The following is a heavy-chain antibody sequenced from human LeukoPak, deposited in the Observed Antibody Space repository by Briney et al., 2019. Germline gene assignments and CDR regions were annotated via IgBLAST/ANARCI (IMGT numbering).Heavy chain of an antibody. D-gene: IGHD2-15*01. CDR3: ERVRTPDSPWSDP. CDR1: GFTFNNYD. CDR2: ISRISTYK. V-gene: IGHV3-21*01. Sequence: GGSLRLSCSASGFTFNNYDMNWVRQAPGRGLEWISSISRISTYKYYADSVKGRFTIFRDNSKNSLYLQMNSLRDEDTAVYYCERVRTPDSPWSDPWGQRTRVTLSS. J-gene: IGHJ5*02.